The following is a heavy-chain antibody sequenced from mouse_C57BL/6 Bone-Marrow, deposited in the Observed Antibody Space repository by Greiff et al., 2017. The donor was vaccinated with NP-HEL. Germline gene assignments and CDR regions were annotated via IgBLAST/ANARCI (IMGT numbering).Heavy chain of an antibody. CDR2: IYPRSGNT. CDR1: GYTFTSYG. V-gene: IGHV1-81*01. J-gene: IGHJ2*01. CDR3: ARPSYYFDY. Sequence: QVQLQQSGAELARPGASVKLSCKASGYTFTSYGISWVKLRTGQGLEWIGEIYPRSGNTYYNEKFKGKATLTADKSSSTAYMELRSLTSEDSAVYFCARPSYYFDYWGQGTTLTVSS.